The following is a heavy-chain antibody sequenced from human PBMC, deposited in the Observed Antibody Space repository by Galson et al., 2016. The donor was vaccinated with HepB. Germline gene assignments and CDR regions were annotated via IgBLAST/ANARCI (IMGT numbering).Heavy chain of an antibody. Sequence: SVKVSCKASGYTFTAYSIHWVRQAPGQGLEWVGRINPNSGGTTYAQKFLGRVTMTSDTSITTAYMELSRLRSDDTAVYYCAKSYATNAFDFWGQGTMVTVSS. CDR1: GYTFTAYS. CDR3: AKSYATNAFDF. J-gene: IGHJ3*01. V-gene: IGHV1-2*06. D-gene: IGHD2-8*01. CDR2: INPNSGGT.